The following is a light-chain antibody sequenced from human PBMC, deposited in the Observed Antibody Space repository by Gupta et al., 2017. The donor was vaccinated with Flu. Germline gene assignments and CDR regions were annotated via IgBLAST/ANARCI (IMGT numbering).Light chain of an antibody. CDR2: GAS. Sequence: EIVLTQSPGTLSLSPGERATLSCRASQSVASYLVWYQQKAGQAPRLLIYGASSSATGIPDRFSGSGSGTDFSLTISRLEPEDFAVYYGQHYGTSPTFGQGTKLEIK. J-gene: IGKJ2*01. CDR1: QSVASY. CDR3: QHYGTSPT. V-gene: IGKV3-20*01.